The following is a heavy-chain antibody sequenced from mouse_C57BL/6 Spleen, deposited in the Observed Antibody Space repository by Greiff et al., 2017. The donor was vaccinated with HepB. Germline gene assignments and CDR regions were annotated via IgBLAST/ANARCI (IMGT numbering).Heavy chain of an antibody. D-gene: IGHD1-1*01. CDR3: ARGGTTVVGAMDY. Sequence: VQLQQPGAELVRPGTSVKLSCKASGYTFTSYWMHWVKQRPGQGLEWIGVIDPSDSYTNYNQKFKGKATLTVDTSSSTAYMQLSSLTSEDSAVYYCARGGTTVVGAMDYWGQGTSVTVSS. V-gene: IGHV1-59*01. CDR2: IDPSDSYT. CDR1: GYTFTSYW. J-gene: IGHJ4*01.